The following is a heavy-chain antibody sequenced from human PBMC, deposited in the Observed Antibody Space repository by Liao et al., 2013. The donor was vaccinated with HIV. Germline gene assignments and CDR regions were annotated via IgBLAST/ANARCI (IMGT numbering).Heavy chain of an antibody. J-gene: IGHJ3*02. CDR2: SYNGGNT. CDR1: GGSMSSYS. V-gene: IGHV4-59*01. CDR3: ATSSMNHGFDI. Sequence: QVHLQESGPGLVRPSETLSLTCTVSGGSMSSYSWNWIRQTPGRGLEWIGYSYNGGNTYYNPSLKSRVSISVDTSKNQFSLRLTSVTAADTAIYYCATSSMNHGFDIWGQRDDGHRLF. D-gene: IGHD1-14*01.